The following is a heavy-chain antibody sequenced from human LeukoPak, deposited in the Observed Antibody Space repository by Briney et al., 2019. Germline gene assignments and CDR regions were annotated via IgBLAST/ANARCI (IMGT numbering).Heavy chain of an antibody. CDR2: ICDSGTT. CDR3: ARHPSSAWHADY. Sequence: PSETLSLTCTVSGGSITTSSYCWAWIRQPPGKGLEWIGSICDSGTTYYNPSLKSRVTISVDTSNNQFSLRLTSVTAADTAVYFCARHPSSAWHADYWGHGNLVTVSS. J-gene: IGHJ4*01. V-gene: IGHV4-39*01. CDR1: GGSITTSSYC. D-gene: IGHD6-13*01.